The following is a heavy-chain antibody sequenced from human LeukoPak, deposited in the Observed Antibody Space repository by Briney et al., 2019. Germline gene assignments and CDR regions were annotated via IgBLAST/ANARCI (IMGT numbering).Heavy chain of an antibody. CDR2: INHSGST. Sequence: PSQTLSLTCAVFGGSFSDFFWSWIRQPPGKGLEWIGEINHSGSTNYNPSLQSRVTISLDTSKNQFSLKLNSVTAADTAVYYCARPSGGGYCTSTSCPMDVWGQGTTVTVSS. D-gene: IGHD2-2*01. J-gene: IGHJ6*02. CDR3: ARPSGGGYCTSTSCPMDV. V-gene: IGHV4-34*01. CDR1: GGSFSDFF.